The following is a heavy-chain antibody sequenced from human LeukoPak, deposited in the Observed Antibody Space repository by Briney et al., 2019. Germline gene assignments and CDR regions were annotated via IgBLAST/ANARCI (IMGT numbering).Heavy chain of an antibody. CDR2: IYTSGST. J-gene: IGHJ4*02. CDR1: GGSISSGSYY. CDR3: ARESADYSSSWFGSY. Sequence: PSETLSLTCTVSGGSISSGSYYWSWIRQPAGKGLEWIGRIYTSGSTNYNPSLKSRVTISVDTSKNQCSLKLSSVTAADTAVYYCARESADYSSSWFGSYWGQGTLVTVSS. D-gene: IGHD6-13*01. V-gene: IGHV4-61*02.